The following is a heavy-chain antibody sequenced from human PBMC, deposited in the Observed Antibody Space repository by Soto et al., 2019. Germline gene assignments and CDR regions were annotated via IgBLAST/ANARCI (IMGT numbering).Heavy chain of an antibody. V-gene: IGHV4-34*01. CDR1: GGSFSGYY. J-gene: IGHJ4*02. CDR2: INHSGST. D-gene: IGHD6-13*01. CDR3: ARGPYIAAANDY. Sequence: PPETLSLTCAVYGGSFSGYYWSWIRQPPGKGLEWIGEINHSGSTNYNPSLKSRVTISVDTSKNQFSLKLSSVTAADTAVYYCARGPYIAAANDYWGQGTLVTVSS.